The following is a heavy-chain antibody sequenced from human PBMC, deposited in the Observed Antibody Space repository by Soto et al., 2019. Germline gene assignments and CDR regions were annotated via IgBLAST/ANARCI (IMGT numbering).Heavy chain of an antibody. J-gene: IGHJ6*02. CDR2: IRSKIDGGTT. CDR3: LTSMDV. Sequence: EVQMVESGGGLVNPGGSLRLSCAASSFTVSDAWMNWVRQAPGKGLEWVARIRSKIDGGTTDYAAPVKGRFTISRDDSKNTLYLQMNSLRTEDTGVYYCLTSMDVWGQGTTVTVSS. V-gene: IGHV3-15*07. CDR1: SFTVSDAW.